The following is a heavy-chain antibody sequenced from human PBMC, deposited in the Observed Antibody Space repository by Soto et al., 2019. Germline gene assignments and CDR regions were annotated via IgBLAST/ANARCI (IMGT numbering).Heavy chain of an antibody. V-gene: IGHV4-4*02. CDR2: IYHSGST. CDR3: ARVRYSSSSTWRSLDY. D-gene: IGHD6-6*01. J-gene: IGHJ4*02. Sequence: QVQLQESGPGLVKPSGTLSLTCAVSGGSISSSNWWSWVRQPPGKGLEWIGEIYHSGSTNYNPSRKSRVTIAVDKSKNQFSLKLSSVTAADTAVYYCARVRYSSSSTWRSLDYWGQGTLVTVSS. CDR1: GGSISSSNW.